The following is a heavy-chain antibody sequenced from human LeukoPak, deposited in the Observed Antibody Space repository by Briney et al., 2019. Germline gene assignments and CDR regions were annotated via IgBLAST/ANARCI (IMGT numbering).Heavy chain of an antibody. V-gene: IGHV3-30*02. CDR3: AKGGRRYYYDSSGYSHFDY. Sequence: RGSLRLSCAASGFTFSSYGMHWVRQAPGKGLEWVAFIRYDGSNKYYADSVKGRFAISRDNSKNTLYLQMNSLRAEDTAVYYCAKGGRRYYYDSSGYSHFDYWGQGTLVTVSS. CDR1: GFTFSSYG. D-gene: IGHD3-22*01. CDR2: IRYDGSNK. J-gene: IGHJ4*02.